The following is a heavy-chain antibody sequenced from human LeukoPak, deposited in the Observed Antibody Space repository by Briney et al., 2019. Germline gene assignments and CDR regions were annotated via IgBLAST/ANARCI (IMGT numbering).Heavy chain of an antibody. CDR1: GYSISSGYY. CDR3: ARDVVEMATIRFDY. D-gene: IGHD5-24*01. J-gene: IGHJ4*02. Sequence: SETLSLTCTVSGYSISSGYYWGWIRQPPGKGLEWIGSIHHSGSTYYNPSLKSRVTISVDTSKNQFSLKLSSVTAADTAVYYCARDVVEMATIRFDYWGQGTLVTVSS. CDR2: IHHSGST. V-gene: IGHV4-38-2*02.